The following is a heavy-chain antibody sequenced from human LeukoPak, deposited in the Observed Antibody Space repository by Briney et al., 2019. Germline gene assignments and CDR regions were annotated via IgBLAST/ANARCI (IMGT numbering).Heavy chain of an antibody. CDR2: ISGSGSTT. Sequence: PGGSLRLSCAASGFSFSSYDMTWVRQAPGKGLEWVSAISGSGSTTYYADSVKGRFTISRDNSKNTLYLQLNSVRAEDTAVYFCSKGARGYYNDYWGQGALVTVSS. D-gene: IGHD3-3*01. CDR3: SKGARGYYNDY. CDR1: GFSFSSYD. V-gene: IGHV3-23*01. J-gene: IGHJ4*02.